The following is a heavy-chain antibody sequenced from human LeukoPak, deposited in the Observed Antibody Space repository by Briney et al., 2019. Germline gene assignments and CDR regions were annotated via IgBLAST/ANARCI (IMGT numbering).Heavy chain of an antibody. CDR3: XXXXXXXXSIYYYYGMDV. CDR2: ISSSGSTI. V-gene: IGHV3-11*01. J-gene: IGHJ6*02. Sequence: PGGSLRLSCAASGFTFSDYYMSWIRQAPGKGLEWVSYISSSGSTIYYADSVKGRFTISRDNAKNSLYLQMNSLRAEDTSVYYXXXXXXXXXSIYYYYGMDVWGQGTTVTVSS. CDR1: GFTFSDYY.